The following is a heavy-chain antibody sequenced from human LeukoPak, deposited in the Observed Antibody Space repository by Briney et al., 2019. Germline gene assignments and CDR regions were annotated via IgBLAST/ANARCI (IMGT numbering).Heavy chain of an antibody. CDR2: INPNSGGT. J-gene: IGHJ4*02. D-gene: IGHD3-22*01. V-gene: IGHV1-2*02. CDR1: GYTFTGYY. CDR3: AREIEGVEDSSAPTHY. Sequence: GASVKVSCKASGYTFTGYYMHWVRQAPGQGLEWMGWINPNSGGTNYAQKFQGRVTMTRDTSISTAYMELSRLRSDDTAVYYCAREIEGVEDSSAPTHYWGQGTLVTVSS.